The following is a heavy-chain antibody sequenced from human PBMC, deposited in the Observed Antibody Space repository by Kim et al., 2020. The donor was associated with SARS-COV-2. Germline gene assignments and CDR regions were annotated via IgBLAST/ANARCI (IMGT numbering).Heavy chain of an antibody. J-gene: IGHJ4*02. D-gene: IGHD4-17*01. CDR3: AKDRGNDYGDQNDF. V-gene: IGHV3-23*01. Sequence: GGSLRLSCAASGITFSRYAMSWVRQAPGKGLEWVSTISGSGGRTYYAHPVKGRFTISRDNSKNTLYLQMNSLRAEDTAVYYCAKDRGNDYGDQNDFWGQGTLVTVSS. CDR1: GITFSRYA. CDR2: ISGSGGRT.